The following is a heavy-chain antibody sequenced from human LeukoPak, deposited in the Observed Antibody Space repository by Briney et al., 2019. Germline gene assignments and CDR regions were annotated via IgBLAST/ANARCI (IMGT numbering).Heavy chain of an antibody. V-gene: IGHV3-43*02. CDR1: GFTFDDYA. D-gene: IGHD1-26*01. CDR3: AKGSLVGATITWPDY. J-gene: IGHJ4*02. CDR2: ISGDGGST. Sequence: GGSLRLSCAASGFTFDDYAMHWGRQAPGKGLEWVSLISGDGGSTYYADSVKGRFTISSDNSKNSLCLQMNSLRTEDTALYYCAKGSLVGATITWPDYWRQGTLVTVSS.